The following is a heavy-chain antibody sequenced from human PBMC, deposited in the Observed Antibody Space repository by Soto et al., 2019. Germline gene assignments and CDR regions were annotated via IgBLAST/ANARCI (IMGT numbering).Heavy chain of an antibody. Sequence: ASVKVSCKASGYTFTSNNIHWVRQAPGQGLEWMGVINPSNGNTAYAQKFQGRVTMTRDTSTTTVYLQLSSLRSDDTAVYYCARMLCGGHFDLWGQGTPVTVSS. J-gene: IGHJ4*02. CDR1: GYTFTSNN. CDR3: ARMLCGGHFDL. CDR2: INPSNGNT. D-gene: IGHD2-21*01. V-gene: IGHV1-46*01.